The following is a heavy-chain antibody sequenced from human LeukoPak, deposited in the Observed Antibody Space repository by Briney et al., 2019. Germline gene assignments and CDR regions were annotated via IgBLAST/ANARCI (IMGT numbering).Heavy chain of an antibody. J-gene: IGHJ4*02. CDR1: GFTVSSYS. Sequence: PGGSLRLSCAASGFTVSSYSMNWVRQAPGKGLEWVSSISSSYNYIYYADSVKGRFTISRDNAKNSLYLQMNSLRAEDMALYYCAKDKYAYSSSSLDYWGQGTLVTVSS. CDR3: AKDKYAYSSSSLDY. CDR2: ISSSYNYI. V-gene: IGHV3-21*04. D-gene: IGHD6-6*01.